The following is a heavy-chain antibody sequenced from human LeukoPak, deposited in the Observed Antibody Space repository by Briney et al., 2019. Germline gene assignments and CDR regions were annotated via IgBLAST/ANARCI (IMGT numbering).Heavy chain of an antibody. D-gene: IGHD2-2*01. CDR2: INPNSGGT. J-gene: IGHJ4*02. Sequence: ASVKVSCKASGYTFTGYYMHWVRQAPGQGLEWMGWINPNSGGTNYAQKFQGRVTMTRDTSISTAYMELSRLRSDDTAVYYCARVPRLYCSSTSCYGGGIDYWGQGTLVTVSS. CDR1: GYTFTGYY. CDR3: ARVPRLYCSSTSCYGGGIDY. V-gene: IGHV1-2*02.